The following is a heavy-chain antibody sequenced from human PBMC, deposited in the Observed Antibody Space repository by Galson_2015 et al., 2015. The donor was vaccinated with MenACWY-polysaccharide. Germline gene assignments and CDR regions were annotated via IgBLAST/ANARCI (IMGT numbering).Heavy chain of an antibody. CDR2: IYYSGST. CDR1: GDSISSSF. CDR3: ARAPRPDKTFGYFDY. D-gene: IGHD3-16*01. V-gene: IGHV4-59*01. Sequence: ETLSLTCTVSGDSISSSFWNWFRQSPGKGLEWVGWIYYSGSTKYTPSLESRVTISLDASKNQFSLRLSSVTAADTAVYYCARAPRPDKTFGYFDYWGQGILVTVST. J-gene: IGHJ4*02.